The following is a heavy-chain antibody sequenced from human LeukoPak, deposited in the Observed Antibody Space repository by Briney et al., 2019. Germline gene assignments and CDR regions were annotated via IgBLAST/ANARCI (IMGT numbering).Heavy chain of an antibody. Sequence: ASVKVSCKASGYTFTSYAMHWVRQAPGQRLEWMGWINAGNGNTKYSQKFQGRVTITRDTSASTAYMELSSLRSEDTAVYYCARAITMIEVVHGSEPGAFDIWGQGTMVTVSS. V-gene: IGHV1-3*01. CDR3: ARAITMIEVVHGSEPGAFDI. CDR2: INAGNGNT. J-gene: IGHJ3*02. D-gene: IGHD3-22*01. CDR1: GYTFTSYA.